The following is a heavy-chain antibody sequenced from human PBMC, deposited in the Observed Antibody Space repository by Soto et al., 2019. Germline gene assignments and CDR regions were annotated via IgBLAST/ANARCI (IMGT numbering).Heavy chain of an antibody. J-gene: IGHJ4*02. CDR2: ISGSGGST. Sequence: VQLVESGGGVVQPGRSLRLSCAASGFTFSSYAMSWVRQAPGKGLEWVSAISGSGGSTYYADSVKGRFTISRDNSKNTLYLQMNSLRAEDTAVYYCAKGVWGSYRSPQVDYWGQGTLVTVSS. D-gene: IGHD3-16*02. V-gene: IGHV3-23*04. CDR1: GFTFSSYA. CDR3: AKGVWGSYRSPQVDY.